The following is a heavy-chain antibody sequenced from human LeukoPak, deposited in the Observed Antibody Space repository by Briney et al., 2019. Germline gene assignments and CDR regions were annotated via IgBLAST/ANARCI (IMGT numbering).Heavy chain of an antibody. CDR2: INAGTGNT. Sequence: ASVKVSCKASGYTFTAYAMHWVRQAPGQRLEWMGWINAGTGNTKYSQKSQGRVTITRDTSASTANMELSSLRSEDTAVYYCARDRVRDGYNPGGDWGQGTLVTVSS. CDR1: GYTFTAYA. V-gene: IGHV1-3*01. CDR3: ARDRVRDGYNPGGD. D-gene: IGHD5-24*01. J-gene: IGHJ4*02.